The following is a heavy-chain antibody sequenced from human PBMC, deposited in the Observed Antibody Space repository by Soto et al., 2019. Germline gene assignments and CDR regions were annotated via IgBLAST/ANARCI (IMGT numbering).Heavy chain of an antibody. Sequence: SETLSLTCTVSGGSVSSGSYYWSWIRQPPGKGLEWIGYIYYSGSTNYNPSLESRVTISVDTSKNQFSLKLSSVTAADTAVYYCARVLVGATHYYGMDVWGQGTTVTVSS. D-gene: IGHD1-26*01. CDR3: ARVLVGATHYYGMDV. CDR2: IYYSGST. CDR1: GGSVSSGSYY. V-gene: IGHV4-61*01. J-gene: IGHJ6*02.